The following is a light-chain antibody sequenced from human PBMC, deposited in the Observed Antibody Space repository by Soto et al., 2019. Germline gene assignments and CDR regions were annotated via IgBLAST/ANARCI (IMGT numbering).Light chain of an antibody. J-gene: IGKJ1*01. CDR2: GAS. V-gene: IGKV3-20*01. Sequence: EIVLTQSPGTLSLSPGERATLSCRASQSVSSYLAWYQQKPGQAPRLLIYGASSRATGIPDRFSGSGSGTDFTVTISRLEPEDFAVYYCQQYGRPSRTFGQWTKVEIK. CDR1: QSVSSY. CDR3: QQYGRPSRT.